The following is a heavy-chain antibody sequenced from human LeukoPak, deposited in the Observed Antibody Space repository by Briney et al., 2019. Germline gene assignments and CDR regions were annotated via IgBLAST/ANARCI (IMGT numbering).Heavy chain of an antibody. CDR2: INPNSGGA. Sequence: ASVKVSCKASGYTFTGYYMHWVRQAPGQGLEWMGWINPNSGGANYAQKFQGRVTMTRDTSISTAYMELSRLRSDDTAVYYCASSGMVHAQKGSSWYGGLDPWGQGTLVTVSS. CDR3: ASSGMVHAQKGSSWYGGLDP. D-gene: IGHD6-13*01. J-gene: IGHJ5*02. CDR1: GYTFTGYY. V-gene: IGHV1-2*02.